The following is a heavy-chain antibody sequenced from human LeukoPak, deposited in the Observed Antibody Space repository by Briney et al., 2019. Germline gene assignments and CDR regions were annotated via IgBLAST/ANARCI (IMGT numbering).Heavy chain of an antibody. CDR2: IYPGESDT. V-gene: IGHV5-51*01. CDR3: ATVLSPAGTYPRAEFDY. J-gene: IGHJ4*02. D-gene: IGHD6-13*01. Sequence: GESLKISWKGSGYSFTSYWIGWVPQMPGKGLEWVWIIYPGESDTRYSPSFQGQVTISADKSISTAYLQWSSLKASDTAMYYCATVLSPAGTYPRAEFDYWGQGTLVTVSS. CDR1: GYSFTSYW.